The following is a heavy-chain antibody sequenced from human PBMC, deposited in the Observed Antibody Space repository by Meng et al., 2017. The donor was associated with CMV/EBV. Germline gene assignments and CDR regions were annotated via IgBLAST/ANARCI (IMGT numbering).Heavy chain of an antibody. D-gene: IGHD4-11*01. CDR2: MSTYTGNT. V-gene: IGHV1-18*01. CDR3: ARPTTVSRFFGPYYYYGMDV. J-gene: IGHJ6*02. CDR1: YA. Sequence: YAIPWVRQAPGQGLEWMGWMSTYTGNTNYAQKLQGRVTMTTDTSTSTAYMELSSLRSEDTAVYYCARPTTVSRFFGPYYYYGMDVWGQGTTVTVSS.